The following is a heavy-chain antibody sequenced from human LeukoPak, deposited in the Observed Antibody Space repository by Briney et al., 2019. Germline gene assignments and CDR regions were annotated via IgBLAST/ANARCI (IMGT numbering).Heavy chain of an antibody. CDR3: AKVPNGGGIAAP. J-gene: IGHJ4*02. CDR2: IYSGGGT. Sequence: GGSLRLSCAASGFTVSSNYMSWVRQAPGKGLEWVSVIYSGGGTYHADSVKGRFTISRDNSKNTLYLQMNSLRAEDTAVYYCAKVPNGGGIAAPWGQGTLVTVSS. V-gene: IGHV3-53*01. D-gene: IGHD6-25*01. CDR1: GFTVSSNY.